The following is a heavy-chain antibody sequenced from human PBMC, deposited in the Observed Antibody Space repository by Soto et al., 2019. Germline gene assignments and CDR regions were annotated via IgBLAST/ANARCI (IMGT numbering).Heavy chain of an antibody. J-gene: IGHJ3*02. CDR2: IWYDGSNK. Sequence: PGGSLRLSCAASGVTFSSYGRHWVRQAPGKGLEWVAVIWYDGSNKYYADSVKGRFTISRDNSKNTLYLQMNSLRAEDTAVYYCAKARNYDRNAFDIWGQGTMVTVSS. CDR1: GVTFSSYG. D-gene: IGHD3-22*01. V-gene: IGHV3-33*06. CDR3: AKARNYDRNAFDI.